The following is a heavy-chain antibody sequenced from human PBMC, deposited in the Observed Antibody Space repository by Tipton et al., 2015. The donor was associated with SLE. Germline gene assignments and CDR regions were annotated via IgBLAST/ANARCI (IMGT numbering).Heavy chain of an antibody. Sequence: ALSLTCTVSGVSIRSYFWSWIRQPPGKGLELIGFVDNSGSAGYTPSLKSRVTISSDTSKNQLSLKLSSVTAADTAVYYCTRSGLEYVWGPDWGQGTLVTVSS. CDR1: GVSIRSYF. J-gene: IGHJ4*02. V-gene: IGHV4-59*01. D-gene: IGHD3-16*01. CDR3: TRSGLEYVWGPD. CDR2: VDNSGSA.